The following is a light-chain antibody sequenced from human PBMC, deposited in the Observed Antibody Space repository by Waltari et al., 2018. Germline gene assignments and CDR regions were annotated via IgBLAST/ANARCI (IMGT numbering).Light chain of an antibody. V-gene: IGLV1-40*01. CDR1: SSNIGAGYD. CDR3: GTWDSSLSGAV. CDR2: TNN. J-gene: IGLJ7*01. Sequence: QSVLTQPPSVSGALGQRVTISCTGSSSNIGAGYDVHWYHRFPGTAPKLLIATNNNRPSGIPGRFSGSKSGTSATLDITGLQAGDEADYYCGTWDSSLSGAVFGGGTHLTVL.